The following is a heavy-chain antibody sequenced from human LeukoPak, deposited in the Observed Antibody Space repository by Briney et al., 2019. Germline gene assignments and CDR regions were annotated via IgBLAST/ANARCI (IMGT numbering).Heavy chain of an antibody. Sequence: GGSLRLSCAASGFTFNGYWMSWVRQAPGKGLEWVANIKQDGSEKYYVDSVRGRVTTSRDNAENSLFLQMNRLRVEDTAVYYCTRDFGRSSYYFDFWGQGTLVTVSS. CDR1: GFTFNGYW. CDR2: IKQDGSEK. D-gene: IGHD3-3*01. CDR3: TRDFGRSSYYFDF. V-gene: IGHV3-7*01. J-gene: IGHJ4*02.